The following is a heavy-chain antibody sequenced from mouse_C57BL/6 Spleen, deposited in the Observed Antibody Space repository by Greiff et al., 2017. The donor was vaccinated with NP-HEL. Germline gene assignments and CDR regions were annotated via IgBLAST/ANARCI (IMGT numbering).Heavy chain of an antibody. Sequence: VQLQQSGPELVKPGASVKISFKASGYAFSSSWMNWVKQRPGKGLEWIGRIYPGDGDTNYNGKFKGKATLTADKSSSTAYMQRSSLTSEDSAVYFCARGGAMDYWGQGTSVTVSS. CDR1: GYAFSSSW. CDR3: ARGGAMDY. V-gene: IGHV1-82*01. CDR2: IYPGDGDT. J-gene: IGHJ4*01.